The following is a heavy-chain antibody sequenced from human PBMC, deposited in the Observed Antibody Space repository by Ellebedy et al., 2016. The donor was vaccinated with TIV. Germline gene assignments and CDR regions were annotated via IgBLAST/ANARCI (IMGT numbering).Heavy chain of an antibody. CDR1: GYTCTGYY. D-gene: IGHD3-10*01. CDR3: ARVGGFGELLYTFDY. V-gene: IGHV1-2*02. J-gene: IGHJ4*02. CDR2: INPNSGGT. Sequence: ASVKVSXXASGYTCTGYYMHWVRQAPGQGLEWMGWINPNSGGTNYAQKFQGRVTMTRDTSISTAYMELSRLRSDDTAVYYCARVGGFGELLYTFDYWGQGTLVTVSS.